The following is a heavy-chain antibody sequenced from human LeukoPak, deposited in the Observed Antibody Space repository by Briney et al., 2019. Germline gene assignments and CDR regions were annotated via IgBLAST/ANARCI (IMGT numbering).Heavy chain of an antibody. Sequence: SETLSLTCTVSPGSISNYYWSWIRQPAGKGLEWIGLIYSSGSTSYNPSLKSRVTMSVDTSKNQFSLKLSSVTAADTAVYYCAFTGSGSYYTGYFDYWGQGTLVTVSS. CDR2: IYSSGST. CDR3: AFTGSGSYYTGYFDY. D-gene: IGHD3-10*01. J-gene: IGHJ4*02. CDR1: PGSISNYY. V-gene: IGHV4-4*07.